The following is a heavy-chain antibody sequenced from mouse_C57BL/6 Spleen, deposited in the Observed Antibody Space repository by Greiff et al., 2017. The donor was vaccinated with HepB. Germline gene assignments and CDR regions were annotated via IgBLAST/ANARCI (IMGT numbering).Heavy chain of an antibody. CDR2: ISNGGGST. V-gene: IGHV5-12*01. J-gene: IGHJ2*01. CDR1: GFTFSDYY. Sequence: EVKVVESGGGLVQPGGSLKLSCAASGFTFSDYYMYWVRQTPEKRLEWVAYISNGGGSTYYPDTVKGRFTISRDNAKNTLYLQMSRLKSEDTAMYYCARLGANWDVWDYFDYWGQGTTLTVSS. CDR3: ARLGANWDVWDYFDY. D-gene: IGHD4-1*01.